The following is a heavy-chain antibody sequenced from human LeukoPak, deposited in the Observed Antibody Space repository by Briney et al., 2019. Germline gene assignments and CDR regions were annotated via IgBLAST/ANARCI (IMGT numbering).Heavy chain of an antibody. V-gene: IGHV3-30*02. Sequence: PGGSLRLSCAASGFTFSSYGMRWVRQAPGKGLEWVAFIRYDGSNKYYADSVKGRFTISRDNSKNTLYLQMNSLRAEDTAVYYCATLVVVAPAGDDYWGQGTLVTVSS. J-gene: IGHJ4*02. CDR2: IRYDGSNK. CDR3: ATLVVVAPAGDDY. D-gene: IGHD2-15*01. CDR1: GFTFSSYG.